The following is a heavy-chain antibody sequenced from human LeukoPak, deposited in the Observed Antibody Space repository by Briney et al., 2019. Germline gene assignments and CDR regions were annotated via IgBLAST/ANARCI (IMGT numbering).Heavy chain of an antibody. CDR2: INDSGST. CDR3: ARGGSGYDSFYYYGMDV. J-gene: IGHJ6*02. CDR1: GGSISSYY. Sequence: SETQSLTCTVSGGSISSYYWSWIRQPPGKGLEWTGHINDSGSTNYNPSLKSRVTISVDTSKNQFSLKLSSVTAADTAVYYCARGGSGYDSFYYYGMDVWGQGTTVTVSS. D-gene: IGHD5-12*01. V-gene: IGHV4-59*01.